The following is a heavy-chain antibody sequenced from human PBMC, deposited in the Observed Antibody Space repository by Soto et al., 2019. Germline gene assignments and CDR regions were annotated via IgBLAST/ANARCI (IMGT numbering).Heavy chain of an antibody. CDR3: ARDRYYYGSGSYPLGGMDV. Sequence: GGSLRLSCAASGFTFSSYSMNWVRQAPGKGLEWVSSISSSSSYIYYADSVKGRFTISRDNAKNSLYLQMNSLRAEDTAVYYCARDRYYYGSGSYPLGGMDVWGQGTTVTVSS. CDR2: ISSSSSYI. CDR1: GFTFSSYS. V-gene: IGHV3-21*01. D-gene: IGHD3-10*01. J-gene: IGHJ6*02.